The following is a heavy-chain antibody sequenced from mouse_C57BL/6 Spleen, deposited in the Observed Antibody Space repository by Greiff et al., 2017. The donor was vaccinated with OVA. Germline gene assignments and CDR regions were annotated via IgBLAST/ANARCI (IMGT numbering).Heavy chain of an antibody. D-gene: IGHD1-1*01. CDR1: GYAFTNYL. Sequence: VQLQQSGAELVRPGTSVKVSCKASGYAFTNYLIEWVKQRPGQGLEWIGVINPGSGGTNYNEKFKGKATLTADKSSSTAYMQLSSLTSEDSAVYFCARGYGSPYWYFDVWGTGTTVTVSS. CDR2: INPGSGGT. J-gene: IGHJ1*03. CDR3: ARGYGSPYWYFDV. V-gene: IGHV1-54*01.